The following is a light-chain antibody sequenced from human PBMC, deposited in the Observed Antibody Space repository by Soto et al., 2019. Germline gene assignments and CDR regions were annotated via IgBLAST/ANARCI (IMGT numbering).Light chain of an antibody. J-gene: IGKJ5*01. Sequence: DIQMTQSPVSVSASVGDRVTITCRASQSIGNYLNWYQQKPGEVPKLLIYSASSLQSGVPSRFSGSASGTDFTLSISNLQPEDFATYYCQQSFRPHITFGQGTRLEIK. CDR2: SAS. CDR3: QQSFRPHIT. V-gene: IGKV1-39*01. CDR1: QSIGNY.